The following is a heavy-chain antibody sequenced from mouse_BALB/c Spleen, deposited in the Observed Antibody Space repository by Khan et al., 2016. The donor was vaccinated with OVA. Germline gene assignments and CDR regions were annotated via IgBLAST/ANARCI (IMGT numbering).Heavy chain of an antibody. CDR1: GFSLTNYG. D-gene: IGHD2-10*01. CDR2: IWSDGST. CDR3: ARQPYYHYYIMDY. J-gene: IGHJ4*01. Sequence: QVQLKQSGPGLVAPSQSLSITCTISGFSLTNYGVHWVRQPPGKGLEWLVVIWSDGSTTYNSDLKSRLSISKDNSKSQVFLKMNSLQTDDTAMYYGARQPYYHYYIMDYWGQGTSVTGSS. V-gene: IGHV2-6-1*01.